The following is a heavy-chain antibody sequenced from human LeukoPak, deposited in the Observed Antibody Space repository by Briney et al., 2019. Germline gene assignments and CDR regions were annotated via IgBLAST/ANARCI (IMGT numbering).Heavy chain of an antibody. D-gene: IGHD1-26*01. CDR2: IYSGGNT. V-gene: IGHV3-53*04. CDR3: VRLVGSGWFDP. Sequence: PGGSLRLSCAASGFTVSSSPINWVRQAPGRGLEWVSVIYSGGNTFYADSVKGRFTISRHNSENTLYLQMNSLSADDTAVYYCVRLVGSGWFDPWGQGTLVTVFS. J-gene: IGHJ5*02. CDR1: GFTVSSSP.